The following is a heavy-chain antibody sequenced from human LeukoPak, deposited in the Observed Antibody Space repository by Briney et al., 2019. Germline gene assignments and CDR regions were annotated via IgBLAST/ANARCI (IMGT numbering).Heavy chain of an antibody. CDR3: ARDSPDIVVVVAAERYYYYYYMDV. V-gene: IGHV1-18*01. Sequence: ASVKVSCKASGYTFTSYGISWVRQAPGQGLEWMGWISAYNGNTNYAQKLQGRVTMTTDTSTSTAYMELRSLRSDDTAVYYCARDSPDIVVVVAAERYYYYYYMDVWGKGTTVTVSS. CDR2: ISAYNGNT. CDR1: GYTFTSYG. D-gene: IGHD2-15*01. J-gene: IGHJ6*03.